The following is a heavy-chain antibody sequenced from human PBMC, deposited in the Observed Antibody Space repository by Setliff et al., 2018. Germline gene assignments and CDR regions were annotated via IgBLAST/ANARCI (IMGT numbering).Heavy chain of an antibody. CDR2: INHSGST. CDR3: ARVFKVDCAGDGCDCYGARCYYFYMDV. V-gene: IGHV4-34*01. D-gene: IGHD2-21*01. J-gene: IGHJ6*03. Sequence: SETLSLTCAVYGGSFSNHYWSWIRQPPGKGLEWIGEINHSGSTNYNPSLESRVTISVDTSKNQFSLRLSSVAAADTSAYYCARVFKVDCAGDGCDCYGARCYYFYMDVWGKGTTVTVSS. CDR1: GGSFSNHY.